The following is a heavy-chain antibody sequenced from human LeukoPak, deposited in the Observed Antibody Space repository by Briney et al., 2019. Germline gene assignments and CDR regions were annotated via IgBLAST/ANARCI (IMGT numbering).Heavy chain of an antibody. CDR1: GFTFDDYG. V-gene: IGHV3-20*04. J-gene: IGHJ6*03. CDR2: INWNGGST. Sequence: GGSLRLSCAASGFTFDDYGMSWVRQAPGKGLEWVSGINWNGGSTGYADSVKGRFTISRDNAKNSLYLQMNSLRAEDTALYYCAREGIPVSRLWAYYYYYYYMDVWGKGTTVTISS. CDR3: AREGIPVSRLWAYYYYYYYMDV. D-gene: IGHD5-18*01.